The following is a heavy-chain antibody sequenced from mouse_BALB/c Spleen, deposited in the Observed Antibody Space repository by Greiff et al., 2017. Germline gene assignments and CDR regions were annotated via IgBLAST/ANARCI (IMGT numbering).Heavy chain of an antibody. J-gene: IGHJ3*01. CDR2: IWSGGST. CDR1: GFSLTSYG. CDR3: ARNSHFAY. Sequence: VKLMESGPGLVQPSQSLSITCTVSGFSLTSYGVHWVRQSPGKGLEWLGVIWSGGSTDYNAAFISRLSISKDNSKSQVFFKMNSLKADDTAIYYCARNSHFAYWGQGTLVTVSA. V-gene: IGHV2-4-1*01.